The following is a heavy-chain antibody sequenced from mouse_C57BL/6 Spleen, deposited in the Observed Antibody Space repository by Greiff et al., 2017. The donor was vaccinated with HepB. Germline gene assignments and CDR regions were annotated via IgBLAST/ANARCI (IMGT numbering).Heavy chain of an antibody. V-gene: IGHV5-6*01. Sequence: VQLQESGGDLVKPGGSLKLSCAASGFTFSSYGMSWVRQTPDKRLEWVATISSGGSYTYYPDSVKGRFTISRDNAKNTLYLQMSSLKSEDTAMYYCARERPLYYGNYERAMDYWGQGTSVTVSS. CDR3: ARERPLYYGNYERAMDY. D-gene: IGHD2-1*01. CDR2: ISSGGSYT. CDR1: GFTFSSYG. J-gene: IGHJ4*01.